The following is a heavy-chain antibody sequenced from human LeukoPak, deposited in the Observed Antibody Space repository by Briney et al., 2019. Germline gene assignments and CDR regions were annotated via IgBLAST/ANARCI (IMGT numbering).Heavy chain of an antibody. Sequence: VKVSCKASGYTFTSYDINWVRQATGQGLEWMGWMNPSSGNTGYAQKFQGRVTITRNTSISTAYMELSSLRSEDTAVYYCARGKGRSTRSFDIWGQGTMVTVSS. D-gene: IGHD2-2*01. CDR1: GYTFTSYD. J-gene: IGHJ3*02. CDR2: MNPSSGNT. V-gene: IGHV1-8*01. CDR3: ARGKGRSTRSFDI.